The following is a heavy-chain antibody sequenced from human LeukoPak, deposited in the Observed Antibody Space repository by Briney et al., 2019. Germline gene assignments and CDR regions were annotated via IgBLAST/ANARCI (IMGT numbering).Heavy chain of an antibody. V-gene: IGHV3-21*01. CDR2: ISGNSFWI. CDR3: ARKVPSAQSDF. CDR1: GFTFSSYS. Sequence: PGGSLRLSCAVSGFTFSSYSMNWVRQAPGKGLEWVSAISGNSFWIYYADSVKGRFTISRDNAKNSLCLQMDCLRANDTAVYYCARKVPSAQSDFWGQGTLVTVSS. J-gene: IGHJ4*02.